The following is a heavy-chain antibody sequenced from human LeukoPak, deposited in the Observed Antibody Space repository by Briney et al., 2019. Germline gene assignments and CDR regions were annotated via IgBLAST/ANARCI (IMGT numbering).Heavy chain of an antibody. CDR2: INHSGST. CDR3: ARDSRQSLFYYYYYGMDV. D-gene: IGHD3-22*01. Sequence: PSETLSLTCAVYGGSFSGYYWSWIRQPPGKGLEWIGEINHSGSTNYNPSLKSRVTISVDTSKNQFSLKLSSVTAADTAVYYCARDSRQSLFYYYYYGMDVWGQGTTVTVSS. V-gene: IGHV4-34*01. CDR1: GGSFSGYY. J-gene: IGHJ6*02.